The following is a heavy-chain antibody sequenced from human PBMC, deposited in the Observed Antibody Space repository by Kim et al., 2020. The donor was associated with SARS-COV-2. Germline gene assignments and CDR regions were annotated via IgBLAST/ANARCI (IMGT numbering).Heavy chain of an antibody. J-gene: IGHJ5*02. CDR1: GYSFTNYA. V-gene: IGHV7-4-1*02. CDR3: ARDHCTNTSCFDP. Sequence: ASVKVSCRGSGYSFTNYAIHWVRQAPGQGLEWMGWIDTSTGTPTYAQGFTGRFVFSLDTSVTTAYLQITSLKTEDTALYFCARDHCTNTSCFDPWGQGTL. CDR2: IDTSTGTP. D-gene: IGHD2-8*01.